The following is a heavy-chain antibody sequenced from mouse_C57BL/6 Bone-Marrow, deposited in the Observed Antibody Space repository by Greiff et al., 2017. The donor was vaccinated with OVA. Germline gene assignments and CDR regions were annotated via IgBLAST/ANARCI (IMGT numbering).Heavy chain of an antibody. CDR1: GFTFSDYY. V-gene: IGHV5-12*01. Sequence: DVMLVESGGGLVQPGGSLKLSCAASGFTFSDYYMYWVRQTPEKRLEWVAYISNGGGSTYYPDTVKGRFTISRDNAKNTLYLQMSRLKSEDTAMYYCARHDYAGYFDVWGTGTTVTVSS. D-gene: IGHD2-13*01. CDR2: ISNGGGST. CDR3: ARHDYAGYFDV. J-gene: IGHJ1*03.